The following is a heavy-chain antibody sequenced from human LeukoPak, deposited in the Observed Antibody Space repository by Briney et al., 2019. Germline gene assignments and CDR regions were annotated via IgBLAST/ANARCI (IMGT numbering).Heavy chain of an antibody. CDR3: ARDQGLVVVPAAISLDY. V-gene: IGHV1-69*05. J-gene: IGHJ4*02. CDR1: GGTFSSYA. Sequence: SVKVSCKASGGTFSSYAISWVRQAPGQGLEWVGGIIPIFGTANYAQKLQGRVTITTDESTSTAYMELSSLRAEDTAVYYCARDQGLVVVPAAISLDYWGQGTLVTVSS. D-gene: IGHD2-2*01. CDR2: IIPIFGTA.